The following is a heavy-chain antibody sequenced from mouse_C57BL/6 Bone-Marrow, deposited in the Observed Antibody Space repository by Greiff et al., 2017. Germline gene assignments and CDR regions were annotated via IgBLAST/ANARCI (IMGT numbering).Heavy chain of an antibody. CDR3: AREGFTTVDY. CDR2: IYPGSGST. CDR1: GYTFTSYW. V-gene: IGHV1-55*01. Sequence: LKPGAELVKPGASVKMSCKASGYTFTSYWITWVKQRPGQGLEWIGDIYPGSGSTNYNEKFKSKATLTVDTSSSTAYMQLSSLTSEDSAVYYCAREGFTTVDYWGQGTTLTVSS. J-gene: IGHJ2*01. D-gene: IGHD1-1*01.